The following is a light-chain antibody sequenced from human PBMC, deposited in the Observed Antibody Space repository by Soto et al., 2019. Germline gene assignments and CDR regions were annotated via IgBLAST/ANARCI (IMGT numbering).Light chain of an antibody. V-gene: IGKV1-9*01. J-gene: IGKJ4*01. Sequence: DIQLTQSPSFLSASVGDRVTITCRASQGISSYLAWYQQKPGKAPKFLIYAASTLQSGVPSRFGGSGSGTEFTLTISSLQPEDFATYYCQQFNSYPLTFGGGTKVEIK. CDR1: QGISSY. CDR3: QQFNSYPLT. CDR2: AAS.